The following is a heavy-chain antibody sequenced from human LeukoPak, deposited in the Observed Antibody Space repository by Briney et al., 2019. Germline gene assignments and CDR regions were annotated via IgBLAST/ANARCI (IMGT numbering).Heavy chain of an antibody. CDR2: IYYTGRT. D-gene: IGHD3-9*01. CDR1: GGSISSGNFY. Sequence: SQTLSLTCTVSGGSISSGNFYWSWIRQPPGKGLEWIGHIYYTGRTNYNPSLTSRITISLDTSNNQFSLKLNSVTAADTAVYYCARVSVTYYDFLTGLNSYYYGLDVWGQGTTVTVSS. CDR3: ARVSVTYYDFLTGLNSYYYGLDV. V-gene: IGHV4-61*01. J-gene: IGHJ6*02.